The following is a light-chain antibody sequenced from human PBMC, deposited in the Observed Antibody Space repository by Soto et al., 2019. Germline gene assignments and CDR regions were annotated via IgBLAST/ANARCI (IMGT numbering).Light chain of an antibody. Sequence: DIQMTQSPSSLSASVGDRVTITCRASQSISYYLNWYQQKPGQAPKLLIYAASRLQSGVPSRFSGSGSGKDFTLTISSLQPEYFATYYCQQSHNTPRTCGQGTKMEIK. CDR2: AAS. CDR1: QSISYY. CDR3: QQSHNTPRT. V-gene: IGKV1-39*01. J-gene: IGKJ1*01.